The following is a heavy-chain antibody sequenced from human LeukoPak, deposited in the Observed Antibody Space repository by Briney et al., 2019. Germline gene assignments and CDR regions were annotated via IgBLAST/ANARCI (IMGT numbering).Heavy chain of an antibody. CDR2: IYHSGST. V-gene: IGHV4-30-2*01. CDR3: ARLRRELLSYAYYFDY. D-gene: IGHD1-26*01. Sequence: SQTLSLTCAVSGGSISSGGYSWSWIRQPPGKGLEWIGYIYHSGSTYYNPSLKSRVTISVDRSKNQFSLKLSSVTAADTAVYYCARLRRELLSYAYYFDYWGQGTLVTVSS. J-gene: IGHJ4*02. CDR1: GGSISSGGYS.